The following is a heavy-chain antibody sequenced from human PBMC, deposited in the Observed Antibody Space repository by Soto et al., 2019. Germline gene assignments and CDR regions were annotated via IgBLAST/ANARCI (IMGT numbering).Heavy chain of an antibody. Sequence: SETLSLTCTVSGGSISSSSYYWGWIRQPPGKGLEWIGSIYYSGSTYYNPSLKSRVTISVDTSKNQFSLKLSSVTAADTAVYYCARHFPPAFYDSSGYYYLPPFDYWGQGTLVTVSS. CDR3: ARHFPPAFYDSSGYYYLPPFDY. V-gene: IGHV4-39*01. J-gene: IGHJ4*02. CDR1: GGSISSSSYY. D-gene: IGHD3-22*01. CDR2: IYYSGST.